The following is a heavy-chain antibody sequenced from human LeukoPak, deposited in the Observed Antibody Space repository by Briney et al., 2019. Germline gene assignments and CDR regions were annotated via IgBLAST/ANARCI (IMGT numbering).Heavy chain of an antibody. D-gene: IGHD2-2*01. CDR2: INPNSGGT. CDR3: ARDDSRGVVPAAPNWFDP. V-gene: IGHV1-2*02. CDR1: GYTFTGYY. Sequence: GASVKVSCKASGYTFTGYYMHWVRQAPGQGLEWMGWINPNSGGTNYAQKFQGRVTMTRDTSISTAYVELSRLRSDDTAVYYCARDDSRGVVPAAPNWFDPWGQGTLVTVSS. J-gene: IGHJ5*02.